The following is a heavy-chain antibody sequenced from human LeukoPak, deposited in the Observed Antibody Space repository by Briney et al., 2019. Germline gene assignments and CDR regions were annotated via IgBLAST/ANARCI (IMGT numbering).Heavy chain of an antibody. V-gene: IGHV4-39*01. CDR1: GGSITSSSYY. CDR3: ARFKPTGYSSGWTY. D-gene: IGHD6-19*01. J-gene: IGHJ4*02. Sequence: PLETLSLTCTVSGGSITSSSYYWGWIRQPPGKGLQWIGSFYYSGSTYYNPSLKSRVTIYVDTSKNQFSLKLSSVTAADTAVYYCARFKPTGYSSGWTYWGQGTLVTVSS. CDR2: FYYSGST.